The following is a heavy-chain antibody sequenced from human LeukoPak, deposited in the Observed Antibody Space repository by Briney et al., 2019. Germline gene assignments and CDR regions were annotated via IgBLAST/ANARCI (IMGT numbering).Heavy chain of an antibody. Sequence: GRSLRLSCAASGFTFSSYGMNWVRQAPGKGPEWVAVIWFDGNNKYYADSVKGRFTISRDNSKNMLYLEMNRLRADDRAVYYCAKGRKLLLIEDAFDIWGRGTMVTVSS. CDR2: IWFDGNNK. J-gene: IGHJ3*02. CDR3: AKGRKLLLIEDAFDI. CDR1: GFTFSSYG. D-gene: IGHD5-18*01. V-gene: IGHV3-33*06.